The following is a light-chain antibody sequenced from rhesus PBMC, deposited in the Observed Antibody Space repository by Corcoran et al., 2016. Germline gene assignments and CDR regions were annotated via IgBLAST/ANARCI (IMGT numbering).Light chain of an antibody. V-gene: IGKV1-22*01. CDR1: QSISSW. CDR2: KAS. Sequence: DIQMTQSPSSLSASVGDTVTITCRASQSISSWLDWYQQKPGKAPKLLIYKASSLQSRVPSRFSGSGSGTDFTLTISSLQPEDFATYYCLQYSSSPLTFGGGTKVELK. J-gene: IGKJ4*01. CDR3: LQYSSSPLT.